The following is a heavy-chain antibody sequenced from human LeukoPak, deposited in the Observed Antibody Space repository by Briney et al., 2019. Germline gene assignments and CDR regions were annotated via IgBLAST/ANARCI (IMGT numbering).Heavy chain of an antibody. J-gene: IGHJ4*02. CDR2: IYYSGST. V-gene: IGHV4-61*08. CDR3: ARGIEYDSSGCFDY. Sequence: PSETLSLTCTVSGGSISSGGYYWSWIRQHPGKGLEWIGYIYYSGSTNYNPSLKSRVTLSVDTSKNQVSLKLSSVTAADTAVYYCARGIEYDSSGCFDYWGQGTLVTVSS. CDR1: GGSISSGGYY. D-gene: IGHD3-22*01.